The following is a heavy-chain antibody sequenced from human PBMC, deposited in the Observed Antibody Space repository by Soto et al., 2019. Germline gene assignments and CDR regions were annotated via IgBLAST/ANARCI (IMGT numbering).Heavy chain of an antibody. D-gene: IGHD6-13*01. J-gene: IGHJ4*02. CDR3: ARDLGQQLVDY. CDR1: GYTFTIYY. V-gene: IGHV1-46*01. Sequence: ASVKVSCKASGYTFTIYYIHWVRQAPGQGLEWMGIINPSGGGTNYAQKLQGRVTMTTDTSTSTAYMELRSLRSDDTAVYYCARDLGQQLVDYWGQGTLVTVSS. CDR2: INPSGGGT.